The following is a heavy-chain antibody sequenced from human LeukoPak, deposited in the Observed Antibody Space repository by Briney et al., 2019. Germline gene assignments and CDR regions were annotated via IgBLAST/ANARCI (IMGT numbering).Heavy chain of an antibody. CDR3: ARGFFGYSNWFDP. J-gene: IGHJ5*02. Sequence: KPSETLSLTCTVSGGSISSYYWSWIRQPPGKGLEWIGYIYYGGSTNYNPSLKTRVTISVDTSKNQFSLKLTSVTAADTAVYYCARGFFGYSNWFDPWGQGTLVTVSS. CDR2: IYYGGST. V-gene: IGHV4-59*12. D-gene: IGHD3-22*01. CDR1: GGSISSYY.